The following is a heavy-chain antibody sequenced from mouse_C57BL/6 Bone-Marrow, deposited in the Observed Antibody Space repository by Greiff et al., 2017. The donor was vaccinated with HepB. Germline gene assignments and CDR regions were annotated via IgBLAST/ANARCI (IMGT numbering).Heavy chain of an antibody. J-gene: IGHJ2*01. D-gene: IGHD1-1*01. CDR2: IYPRSGNT. V-gene: IGHV1-81*01. CDR1: GYTFTSYG. Sequence: QVQLQQSGAELARPGASVKLSCKASGYTFTSYGISWVKQRTGQGLEWIGEIYPRSGNTYYNEKFKGKATLTADQSSSTAYMELLSLTSEDSAVYFCAREVYYYGSSLGYWGQGTTLTVSS. CDR3: AREVYYYGSSLGY.